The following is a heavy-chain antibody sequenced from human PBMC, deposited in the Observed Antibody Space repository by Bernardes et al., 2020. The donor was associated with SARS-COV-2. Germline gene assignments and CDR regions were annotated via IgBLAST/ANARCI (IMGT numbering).Heavy chain of an antibody. Sequence: SETLSLTCTVSGGSISSYYWSWIRQPPGKGLEWIGYIYYSGSTNYNPSLKSRVTISVDTSKNQFSLKLSSVTAADPAVYYCARHAPTTIFGVVIIANMDVWGQGTTVTVSS. CDR3: ARHAPTTIFGVVIIANMDV. D-gene: IGHD3-3*01. CDR1: GGSISSYY. CDR2: IYYSGST. V-gene: IGHV4-59*08. J-gene: IGHJ6*02.